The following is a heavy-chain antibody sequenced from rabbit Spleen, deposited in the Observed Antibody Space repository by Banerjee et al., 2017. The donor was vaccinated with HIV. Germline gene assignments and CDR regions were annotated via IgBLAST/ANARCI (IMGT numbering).Heavy chain of an antibody. Sequence: QSLEESGGDLVKPGASLTLTCTASGVSFSSNYYMCWVRQAPGKGLEWIACINASTGKPVYATWASGRFTISRTSSTTVTLRMTSLTAADRATYFCARDLVGVIGWNFYLWGQGTLVTVS. J-gene: IGHJ4*01. V-gene: IGHV1S40*01. CDR2: INASTGKP. CDR3: ARDLVGVIGWNFYL. D-gene: IGHD1-1*01. CDR1: GVSFSSNYY.